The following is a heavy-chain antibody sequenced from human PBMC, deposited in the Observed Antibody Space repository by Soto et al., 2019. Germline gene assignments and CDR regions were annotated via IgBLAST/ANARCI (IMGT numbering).Heavy chain of an antibody. Sequence: QVKLVQSGAEVKKPGSSVKVSCKASGGTFSSYAISWVRQAPGQGLEWMGGLIPIFGTANYAQKFQGRVTSTADKSTSTAYMELSSLRSEDTAVYYCASQGHIVVVTAVVAFGIWGQGTMVTVSS. CDR3: ASQGHIVVVTAVVAFGI. J-gene: IGHJ3*02. V-gene: IGHV1-69*06. CDR1: GGTFSSYA. CDR2: LIPIFGTA. D-gene: IGHD2-21*02.